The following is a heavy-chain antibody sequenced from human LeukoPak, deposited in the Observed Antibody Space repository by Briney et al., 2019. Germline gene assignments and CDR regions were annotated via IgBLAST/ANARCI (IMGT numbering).Heavy chain of an antibody. CDR2: INAGNGNT. J-gene: IGHJ5*02. D-gene: IGHD3-3*01. CDR3: ARGLRFYYYDFWRRVSRFDP. Sequence: ASVKVSCKASGYTFTSYAMHWVRQAPGQRLEWMGWINAGNGNTKYSQEFQGRVTITRDTSASTAYMELSSLRSEDTAVYYCARGLRFYYYDFWRRVSRFDPWGQGTLVTVSS. CDR1: GYTFTSYA. V-gene: IGHV1-3*03.